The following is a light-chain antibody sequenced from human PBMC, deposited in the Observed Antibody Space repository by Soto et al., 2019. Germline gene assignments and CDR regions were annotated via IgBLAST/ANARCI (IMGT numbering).Light chain of an antibody. CDR3: QQCSNWPPGTWT. V-gene: IGKV3-11*01. Sequence: EIVLTQSPATLSLSPGERATLSCRASQSVSSYLAWYQQKPGQAPRLLIYDASNRATGIPARFSGSGSGTDFTLTISSLEPEDFAVYCCQQCSNWPPGTWTFGQGNKVEIK. J-gene: IGKJ1*01. CDR1: QSVSSY. CDR2: DAS.